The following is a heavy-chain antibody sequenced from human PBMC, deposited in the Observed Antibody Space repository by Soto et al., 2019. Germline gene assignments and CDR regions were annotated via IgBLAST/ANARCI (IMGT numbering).Heavy chain of an antibody. CDR2: INPNSGGT. D-gene: IGHD3-22*01. CDR3: ARDGNDYYYDSSGYYTLGMDV. V-gene: IGHV1-2*04. CDR1: GYTFTGYY. Sequence: GASVKVSCKASGYTFTGYYMHWVRQAPGQGLEWMGWINPNSGGTNYAQKFQGWVTMTRDTSTSTAYMELSRLRSDDTAVYYCARDGNDYYYDSSGYYTLGMDVWGQGTTVTVSS. J-gene: IGHJ6*02.